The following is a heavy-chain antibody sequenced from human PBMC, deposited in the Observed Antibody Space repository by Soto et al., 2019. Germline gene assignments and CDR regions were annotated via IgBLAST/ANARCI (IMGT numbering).Heavy chain of an antibody. CDR2: IDPSDSYT. D-gene: IGHD1-26*01. V-gene: IGHV5-10-1*01. J-gene: IGHJ6*02. CDR3: ARQGSGSYYYYCGMDV. CDR1: GYSFTSYW. Sequence: PGESLKISCKGSGYSFTSYWISWVCQMPGKGLEWMGRIDPSDSYTNYSPSFQGHVTISADKSISTAYLQWSSLKASDTVMYYCARQGSGSYYYYCGMDVWGQGTTVTVSS.